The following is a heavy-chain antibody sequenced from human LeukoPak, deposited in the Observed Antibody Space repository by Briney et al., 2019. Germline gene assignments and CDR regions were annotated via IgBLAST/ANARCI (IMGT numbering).Heavy chain of an antibody. CDR3: AMPYDSSGYYELDY. V-gene: IGHV4-34*01. D-gene: IGHD3-22*01. CDR1: GGSFSGYY. CDR2: INHSGST. J-gene: IGHJ4*02. Sequence: SETLSLTCAVYGGSFSGYYWSWIRQPPGKGLEWIGEINHSGSTNYNPSLKSRVTISVDTSKNQFSLKLSSVTAADTAVYYCAMPYDSSGYYELDYWGQGTLVTVSS.